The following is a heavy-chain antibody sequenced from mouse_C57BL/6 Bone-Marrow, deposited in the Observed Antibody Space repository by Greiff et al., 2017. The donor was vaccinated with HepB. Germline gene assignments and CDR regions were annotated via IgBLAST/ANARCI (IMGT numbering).Heavy chain of an antibody. CDR1: GYTFTSYW. D-gene: IGHD4-1*01. V-gene: IGHV1-50*01. J-gene: IGHJ2*01. Sequence: QVQLKQPGAELVKPGASVKLSCKASGYTFTSYWMQWVKQRPGQGLEWIGEIDPSDSYTNYNQKFKGKATLTVDTSSSTAYMQLSSLTSEDSAVYYCLTGTLYYFDYWGQGTTLTVSS. CDR3: LTGTLYYFDY. CDR2: IDPSDSYT.